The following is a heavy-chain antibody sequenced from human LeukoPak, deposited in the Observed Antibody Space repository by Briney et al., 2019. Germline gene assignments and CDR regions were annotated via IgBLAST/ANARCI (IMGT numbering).Heavy chain of an antibody. Sequence: ASVKVSCKASGYTFTSYGISWVRQAPGQGLEWMGWISAYNGNTNYAQKLQGRATMTTDTSTSTAYMELRSLRSDDTAVYYCARVLGDDYGDYLDAFDIWGQGTMVTVSS. D-gene: IGHD4-17*01. CDR1: GYTFTSYG. CDR3: ARVLGDDYGDYLDAFDI. J-gene: IGHJ3*02. V-gene: IGHV1-18*04. CDR2: ISAYNGNT.